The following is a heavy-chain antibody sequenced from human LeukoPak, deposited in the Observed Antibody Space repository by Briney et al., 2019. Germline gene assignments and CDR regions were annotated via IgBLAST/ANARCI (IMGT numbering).Heavy chain of an antibody. CDR1: GGSFSGYY. V-gene: IGHV4-34*01. Sequence: SETPSLTCAVYGGSFSGYYWSWIRQPPGKGLEWIGEINHSGSTNYNPSLKSRVTISVDTSKNQFSLKLSSVTAADTAVYYCARGARWLPGLYWGQGTLVTVSS. D-gene: IGHD4-23*01. CDR3: ARGARWLPGLY. CDR2: INHSGST. J-gene: IGHJ4*02.